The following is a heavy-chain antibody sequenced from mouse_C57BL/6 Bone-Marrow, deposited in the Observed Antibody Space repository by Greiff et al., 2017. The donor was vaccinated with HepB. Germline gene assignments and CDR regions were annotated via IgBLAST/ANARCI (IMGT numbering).Heavy chain of an antibody. CDR1: GYSITSGYY. Sequence: EVKLVESGPGLVKPSQSLSLTCSVTGYSITSGYYWNWIRQFPGNKLEWMGYISYDGSNNYNPSLKNRISITRDTSKNQFFLKLNSVTTEDTATYYCARERGLYDYAVMDYWGQGTSVTVSS. V-gene: IGHV3-6*01. D-gene: IGHD2-4*01. CDR2: ISYDGSN. J-gene: IGHJ4*01. CDR3: ARERGLYDYAVMDY.